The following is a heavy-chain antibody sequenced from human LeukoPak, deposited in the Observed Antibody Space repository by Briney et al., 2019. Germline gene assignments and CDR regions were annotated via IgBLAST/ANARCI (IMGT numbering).Heavy chain of an antibody. CDR2: IWYDGSNK. Sequence: PGGSLRLSCAASGFTVSSNYMSWVRQAPGKGLEWVAVIWYDGSNKYYADSVKGRFTISRDNSKNTLYLQMNSLRAEDTAVYYCAREGRWLQLLSAAGYYYGMDVWGQGTTVTVSS. CDR3: AREGRWLQLLSAAGYYYGMDV. D-gene: IGHD5-24*01. J-gene: IGHJ6*02. CDR1: GFTVSSNY. V-gene: IGHV3-33*08.